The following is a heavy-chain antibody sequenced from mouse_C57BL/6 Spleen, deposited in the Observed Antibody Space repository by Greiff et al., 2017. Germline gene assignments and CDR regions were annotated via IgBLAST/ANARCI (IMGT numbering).Heavy chain of an antibody. D-gene: IGHD2-4*01. J-gene: IGHJ3*01. CDR2: INPNYGTT. CDR3: AREGALLYDYDAAWFAY. CDR1: GYSFTDYN. V-gene: IGHV1-39*01. Sequence: EVQLVESGPELVKPGASVKISCKASGYSFTDYNMNWVKQSNGKSLEWIGVINPNYGTTSYNQKFKGKATLTVDQSSSTAYMQLNSLTSEDSAVYYCAREGALLYDYDAAWFAYWGQGTLVTVSA.